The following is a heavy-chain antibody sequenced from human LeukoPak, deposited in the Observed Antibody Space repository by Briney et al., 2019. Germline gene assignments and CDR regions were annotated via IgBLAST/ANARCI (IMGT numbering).Heavy chain of an antibody. Sequence: GGSLILSCAASGFTFSSYSISWVRQAPGKGLEWVSSITSSGAYIDYADSVKDRFTISRDNAKNSLYLQMNSLRAEDTAVYYCARVTFGATTNNYYFYHMDVWGKGTSVTVSS. CDR2: ITSSGAYI. D-gene: IGHD5-24*01. CDR1: GFTFSSYS. CDR3: ARVTFGATTNNYYFYHMDV. J-gene: IGHJ6*03. V-gene: IGHV3-21*01.